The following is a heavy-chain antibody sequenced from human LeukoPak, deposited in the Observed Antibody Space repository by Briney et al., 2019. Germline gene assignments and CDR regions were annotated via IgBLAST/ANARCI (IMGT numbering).Heavy chain of an antibody. CDR2: IYYSGST. CDR1: GGSISSYY. D-gene: IGHD4-17*01. V-gene: IGHV4-59*08. J-gene: IGHJ3*02. Sequence: PSETLSLTCTVSGGSISSYYWSWIRQPPGKGLEWIGYIYYSGSTNYNPSLKSRVTISVDTSKNQFSLKLSSVTAADTAVYYCARHLDYGDYVSFAFDIWGQGTMVTVSS. CDR3: ARHLDYGDYVSFAFDI.